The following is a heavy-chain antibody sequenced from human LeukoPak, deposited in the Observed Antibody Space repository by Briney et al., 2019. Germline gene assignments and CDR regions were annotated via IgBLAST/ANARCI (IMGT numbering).Heavy chain of an antibody. J-gene: IGHJ3*02. D-gene: IGHD4-17*01. CDR2: INPSGGST. Sequence: GALVKVSCKASGYTFTSYYMHWVRQAPGQGLEWMGIINPSGGSTSYAQKFQGRVTMTRDMSTSTVYMELSSLRSEDTAVYYCARVGDSGAFDIWGQGTMVTVSS. CDR3: ARVGDSGAFDI. CDR1: GYTFTSYY. V-gene: IGHV1-46*01.